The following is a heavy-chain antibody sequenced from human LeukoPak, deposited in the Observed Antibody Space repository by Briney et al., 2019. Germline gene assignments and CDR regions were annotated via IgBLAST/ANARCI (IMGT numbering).Heavy chain of an antibody. CDR3: ARGGYSMGFIRYNWFDP. V-gene: IGHV3-48*03. D-gene: IGHD5-18*01. Sequence: GGSLRLSCAASGFTFSSYEMNWVRQAPGKGLEWVSYISSSGSTIYYADSVKGRFTISRDNARNSLYLQMNSLRAEDTAVYYCARGGYSMGFIRYNWFDPWGQGTLVTVSS. CDR2: ISSSGSTI. CDR1: GFTFSSYE. J-gene: IGHJ5*02.